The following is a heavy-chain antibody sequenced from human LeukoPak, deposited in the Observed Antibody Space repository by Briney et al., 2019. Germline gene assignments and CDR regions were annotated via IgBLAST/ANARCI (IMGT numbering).Heavy chain of an antibody. Sequence: PGGSLRLSCAASGFTFSTSGMHWVRQAPGKGLEWVAFIRYDGINKFYADSVKGRFTISRDNSKSTLYLLMNSLRPEDTAVYYCAKVTMVRGVPYYYCYMDVWGKGTTVTISS. CDR2: IRYDGINK. CDR1: GFTFSTSG. CDR3: AKVTMVRGVPYYYCYMDV. J-gene: IGHJ6*03. D-gene: IGHD3-10*01. V-gene: IGHV3-30*02.